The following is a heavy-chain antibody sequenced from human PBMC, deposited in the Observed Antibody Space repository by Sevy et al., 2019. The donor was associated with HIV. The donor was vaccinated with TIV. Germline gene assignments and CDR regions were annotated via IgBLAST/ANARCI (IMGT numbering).Heavy chain of an antibody. CDR1: GFIFSSFE. V-gene: IGHV3-48*03. J-gene: IGHJ6*02. D-gene: IGHD1-1*01. Sequence: GGSLRLSCAASGFIFSSFEMNWVRQAPGKGLEWVSSISTSGSNRYYADSVKGRVTISRDNAKKSLYLQMNSPRAEDTAIYFCAKRGGQYDLGMDVWGQGTTVTVSS. CDR2: ISTSGSNR. CDR3: AKRGGQYDLGMDV.